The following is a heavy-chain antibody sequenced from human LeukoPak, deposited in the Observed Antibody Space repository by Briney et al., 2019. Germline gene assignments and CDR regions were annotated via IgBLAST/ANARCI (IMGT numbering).Heavy chain of an antibody. CDR1: GFTFSTYW. D-gene: IGHD5-24*01. CDR3: ARDGWRAINY. J-gene: IGHJ4*02. V-gene: IGHV3-7*01. Sequence: GGSLRLSCAASGFTFSTYWMSWVRQAPGKGLEWVANIKEDGSDKNYVDSVRGRFTISRDNAKNSLFLQMNSLRAEDTAVYYCARDGWRAINYWGQRTLVTVS. CDR2: IKEDGSDK.